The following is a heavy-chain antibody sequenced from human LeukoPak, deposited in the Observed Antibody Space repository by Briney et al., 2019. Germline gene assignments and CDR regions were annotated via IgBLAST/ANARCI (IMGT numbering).Heavy chain of an antibody. CDR1: GYSINNGYY. Sequence: SETLSLTCIVSGYSINNGYYRGWIRQPPGKGLEWIGSIYHSGSTDYSPSLKSRVTISVDTSKNQFSLQVSSVTATDPAVYYCVRVTYPGLLWFEDWGQGTLVNVSS. CDR3: VRVTYPGLLWFED. J-gene: IGHJ5*02. V-gene: IGHV4-38-2*02. D-gene: IGHD3-10*01. CDR2: IYHSGST.